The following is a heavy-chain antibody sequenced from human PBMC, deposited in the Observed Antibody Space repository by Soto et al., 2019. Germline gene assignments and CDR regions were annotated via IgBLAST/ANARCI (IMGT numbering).Heavy chain of an antibody. J-gene: IGHJ4*02. CDR1: GYSFTNSW. Sequence: GESLKISCKGSGYSFTNSWINWVRQRPGKGLDWMGIIYLGDSDTRYSPSFQGQVTISVDNSIDTAYLEWTTLRASDSAMYYCARHSLATQPGDYWGQGTRVTVSS. CDR2: IYLGDSDT. CDR3: ARHSLATQPGDY. V-gene: IGHV5-51*01. D-gene: IGHD5-12*01.